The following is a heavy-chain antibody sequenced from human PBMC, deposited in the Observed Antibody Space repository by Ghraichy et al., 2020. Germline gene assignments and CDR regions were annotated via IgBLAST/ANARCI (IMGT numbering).Heavy chain of an antibody. CDR3: ARDLEYYDSSGYYSQVYYYYYGMDV. D-gene: IGHD3-22*01. CDR2: INPNSGGT. J-gene: IGHJ6*02. V-gene: IGHV1-2*02. CDR1: GYTFTGYY. Sequence: ASVKVSCKASGYTFTGYYMHWVRQAPGQGLEWMGWINPNSGGTNYAQKFQGRVTMTRDTSISTAYMELSRLRSDDTAVYYCARDLEYYDSSGYYSQVYYYYYGMDVWGQGTTVTVSS.